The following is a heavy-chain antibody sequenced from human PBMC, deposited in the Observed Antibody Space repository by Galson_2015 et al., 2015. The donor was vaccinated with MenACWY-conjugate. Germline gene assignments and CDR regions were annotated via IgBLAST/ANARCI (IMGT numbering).Heavy chain of an antibody. Sequence: SLRLSCAASGFIFNTYWMHWVRHAPGKGLVWVSRINPGGSSTTYADSVKDRFTISRDNAKNTLYLQMNSLRPEDTAVFYCAKTGGASFYFDSWGQGTLVTVSS. CDR1: GFIFNTYW. J-gene: IGHJ4*02. CDR2: INPGGSST. D-gene: IGHD1-26*01. CDR3: AKTGGASFYFDS. V-gene: IGHV3-74*01.